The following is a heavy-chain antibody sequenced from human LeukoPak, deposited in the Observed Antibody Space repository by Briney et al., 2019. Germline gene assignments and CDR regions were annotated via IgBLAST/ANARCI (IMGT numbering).Heavy chain of an antibody. CDR2: INPNSGGT. J-gene: IGHJ5*02. V-gene: IGHV1-2*02. CDR1: GYTFTGYY. CDR3: VKPSYFSTGSLT. D-gene: IGHD3-10*01. Sequence: ASVKVSCKASGYTFTGYYMHWVRQAPGQGLEWMGWINPNSGGTNYAQKFQGRVTMTRDTSISTAYMELSRLRSDDTAVYYCVKPSYFSTGSLTWGQGTLVTVSS.